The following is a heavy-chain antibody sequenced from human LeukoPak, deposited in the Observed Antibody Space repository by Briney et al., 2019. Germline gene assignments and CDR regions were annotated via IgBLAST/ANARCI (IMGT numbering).Heavy chain of an antibody. V-gene: IGHV1-46*01. Sequence: GASVKVSCKASGYIFTGYYMHWVRQAPGQGLEWMGIIYPGGGSTNYAQKFQGRLTMTRDMSTSTVYMELSSLRSEDTAFYYCARDNDFDYWGQGTLVTVSS. D-gene: IGHD2-8*01. CDR1: GYIFTGYY. J-gene: IGHJ4*02. CDR3: ARDNDFDY. CDR2: IYPGGGST.